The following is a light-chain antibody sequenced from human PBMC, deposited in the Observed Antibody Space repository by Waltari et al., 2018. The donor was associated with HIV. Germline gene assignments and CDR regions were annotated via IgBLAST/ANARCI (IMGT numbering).Light chain of an antibody. J-gene: IGKJ2*01. V-gene: IGKV1-5*03. Sequence: DIQMTQSPSTLSASVGDRVTITCRASQTVSPWLAWYQQKPVKAPKLLIYKEVSLEGGVPSRFSGSGSGTEFTLTISSLQPEDFATYYCHQYKSYSRYNFGQGTKLEI. CDR2: KEV. CDR3: HQYKSYSRYN. CDR1: QTVSPW.